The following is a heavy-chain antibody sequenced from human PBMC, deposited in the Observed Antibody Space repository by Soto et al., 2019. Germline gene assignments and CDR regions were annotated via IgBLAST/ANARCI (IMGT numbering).Heavy chain of an antibody. CDR2: ISSSSSYI. J-gene: IGHJ4*02. D-gene: IGHD3-22*01. V-gene: IGHV3-21*01. CDR1: GFTFSSYS. CDR3: ARDWMNYYDSSGYYYVLDY. Sequence: PGGSLRLSCAASGFTFSSYSMNWVRQAPGKGLEWVSSISSSSSYIYYADSVKGRFTISRDNAKNSLYLQMNSLRAEDTAVYYCARDWMNYYDSSGYYYVLDYWGQGTLVTVSS.